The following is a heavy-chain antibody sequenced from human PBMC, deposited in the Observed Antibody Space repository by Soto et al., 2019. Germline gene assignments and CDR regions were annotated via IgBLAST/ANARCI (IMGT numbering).Heavy chain of an antibody. CDR1: GFTFSSYA. J-gene: IGHJ6*02. Sequence: GGSLRLSCAASGFTFSSYAMHWVRQAPGKGLEWVTDISYDGNNKHYLDSVKGRFTISRDNSKNTLYLQMNSLRADNTALYYCARGAANFRSVYGMDVWGQGTTVTVSS. D-gene: IGHD2-8*01. V-gene: IGHV3-30*04. CDR3: ARGAANFRSVYGMDV. CDR2: ISYDGNNK.